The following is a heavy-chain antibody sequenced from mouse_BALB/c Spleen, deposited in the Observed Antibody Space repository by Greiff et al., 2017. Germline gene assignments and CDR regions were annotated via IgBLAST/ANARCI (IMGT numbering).Heavy chain of an antibody. CDR3: ARHQGEGWYFDV. J-gene: IGHJ1*01. CDR2: ISNGGGST. V-gene: IGHV5-12-2*01. CDR1: GFTFSSYT. Sequence: VQLKESGGGLVQPGGSLKLSCAASGFTFSSYTMSWVRQTPEKRLEWVAYISNGGGSTYYPDTVKGRFTISRDNAKNTLYLQMSSLKSEDTAMYYCARHQGEGWYFDVWGAGTTVTVSS.